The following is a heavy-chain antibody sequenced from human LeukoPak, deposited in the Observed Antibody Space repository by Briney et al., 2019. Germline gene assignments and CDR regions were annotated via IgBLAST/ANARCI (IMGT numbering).Heavy chain of an antibody. Sequence: GGSLRPSCAASGFTFSSYAMSWVRQAPGKGLEWVSTISGSGGSTYYADSVKGRFTISRDNSKLTLYVQMNSLRAEDTAVYYCAKGVRGSYYGAFDIWGQGTMVTVSS. V-gene: IGHV3-23*01. D-gene: IGHD1-26*01. J-gene: IGHJ3*02. CDR1: GFTFSSYA. CDR2: ISGSGGST. CDR3: AKGVRGSYYGAFDI.